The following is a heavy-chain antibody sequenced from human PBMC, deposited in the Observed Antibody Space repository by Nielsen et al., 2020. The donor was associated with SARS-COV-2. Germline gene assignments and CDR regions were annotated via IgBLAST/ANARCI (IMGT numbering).Heavy chain of an antibody. CDR1: GFTFSSFG. J-gene: IGHJ4*02. CDR3: AKSNVVRGIIGYYFEY. Sequence: GESLKISCAASGFTFSSFGMSWVRQAPGKGLEWVAVISFDGSNTYYADSVKGRFTISRDNFKNTLYLQMNSLRTEDTAVYYCAKSNVVRGIIGYYFEYWGRGTAVNVSS. D-gene: IGHD3-10*01. V-gene: IGHV3-30*18. CDR2: ISFDGSNT.